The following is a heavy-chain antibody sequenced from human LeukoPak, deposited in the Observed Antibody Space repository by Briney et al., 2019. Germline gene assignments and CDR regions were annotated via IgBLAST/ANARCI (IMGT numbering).Heavy chain of an antibody. CDR3: ARDLTDCSSASCFYYMDV. CDR1: GFTLSDYW. J-gene: IGHJ6*03. D-gene: IGHD2-2*01. Sequence: GGSLRLSCAASGFTLSDYWMSWVRQAAGKGLEWVANIKQDGSEKYCVDSVKGRFIISRDNAKNSLYRQMNSLRAEDTAVYYCARDLTDCSSASCFYYMDVWGKGTTVTVSS. V-gene: IGHV3-7*01. CDR2: IKQDGSEK.